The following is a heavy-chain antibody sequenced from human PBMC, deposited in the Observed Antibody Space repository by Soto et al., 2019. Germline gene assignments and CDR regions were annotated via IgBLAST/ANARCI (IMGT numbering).Heavy chain of an antibody. CDR1: GFTFSSYD. CDR3: VRGPPPVVAATYNWFDP. J-gene: IGHJ5*02. Sequence: PGGSLRLSCAASGFTFSSYDMHWVRQATGKGLEWVSAIGTAGDTYYPGSMKGRFTISRENAKNSLYLQMNSLRAEDTAVYYCVRGPPPVVAATYNWFDPWGQGTLVSVSS. CDR2: IGTAGDT. V-gene: IGHV3-13*01. D-gene: IGHD2-15*01.